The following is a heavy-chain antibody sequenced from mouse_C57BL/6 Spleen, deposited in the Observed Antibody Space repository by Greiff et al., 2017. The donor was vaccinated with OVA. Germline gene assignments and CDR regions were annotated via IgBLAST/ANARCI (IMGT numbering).Heavy chain of an antibody. D-gene: IGHD1-1*01. V-gene: IGHV1-64*01. CDR1: GYTFTSYW. CDR2: IHPNSGST. J-gene: IGHJ2*01. Sequence: QVQLQQSGAELVKPGASVKLSCKASGYTFTSYWMHWVKQRPGQGLEWIGMIHPNSGSTNYNEKFKSKATLTVDKSSSTAYMQLSSLTSEDSAVYYCARGITTVVATDYFDYWGQGTTLTVSS. CDR3: ARGITTVVATDYFDY.